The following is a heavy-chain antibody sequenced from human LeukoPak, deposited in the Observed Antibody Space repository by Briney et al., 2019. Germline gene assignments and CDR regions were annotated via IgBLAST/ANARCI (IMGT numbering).Heavy chain of an antibody. V-gene: IGHV4-34*01. J-gene: IGHJ6*02. CDR3: ARGRGYSTIFYYYYGMDV. D-gene: IGHD6-25*01. Sequence: TSETLSLTCAVYGGSFSGYYWSWIRQPPGKGLEWIGEINHSGSTNYNPSLKSRVTISVDTSKNQFSLKLSSVTAADTAVYYCARGRGYSTIFYYYYGMDVWGQGTTVTVSS. CDR2: INHSGST. CDR1: GGSFSGYY.